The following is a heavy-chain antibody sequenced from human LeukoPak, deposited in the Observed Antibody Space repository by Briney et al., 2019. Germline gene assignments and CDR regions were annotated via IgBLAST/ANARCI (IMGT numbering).Heavy chain of an antibody. D-gene: IGHD6-13*01. V-gene: IGHV1-69*13. CDR1: GGTFSSYA. J-gene: IGHJ5*02. CDR3: AREWQQLPYNWFDP. CDR2: IIPIFDTA. Sequence: SVKVSCKASGGTFSSYAISWVRQAPGQGLEWMGGIIPIFDTANYAQKFQGRVTITADESTSTAYMELSSLRSEDTAVYYCAREWQQLPYNWFDPWGQGTLVTVSS.